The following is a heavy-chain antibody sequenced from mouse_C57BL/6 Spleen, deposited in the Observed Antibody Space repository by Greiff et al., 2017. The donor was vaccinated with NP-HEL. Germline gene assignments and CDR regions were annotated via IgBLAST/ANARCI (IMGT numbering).Heavy chain of an antibody. J-gene: IGHJ1*03. V-gene: IGHV1-26*01. CDR3: ARNQIDYGSSPDWDLDV. D-gene: IGHD1-1*01. Sequence: EVQLQQSGPELVKPGASVKISCKASGYTFTDYYMNWVKQSHGKSLEWIGDINLNNGGTSYNEKLKGKSTLTVDKSSSTAYMELRSLTSEDSAVYYCARNQIDYGSSPDWDLDVWRKGTTVTVSS. CDR1: GYTFTDYY. CDR2: INLNNGGT.